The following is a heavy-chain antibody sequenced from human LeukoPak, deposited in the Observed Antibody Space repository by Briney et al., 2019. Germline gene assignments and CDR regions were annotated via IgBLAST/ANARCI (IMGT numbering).Heavy chain of an antibody. D-gene: IGHD2-2*01. CDR2: IIPIFGTA. V-gene: IGHV1-69*13. Sequence: ASVKVSCKASGGTFSSYAISWVRQAPGQGLEWMGGIIPIFGTANYAQKFQGRVTITADESTSTAYMELSSLRSEDTAVYYCARAMSLPGHIVVVPVAMSYWGQGTLVTVSS. J-gene: IGHJ4*02. CDR3: ARAMSLPGHIVVVPVAMSY. CDR1: GGTFSSYA.